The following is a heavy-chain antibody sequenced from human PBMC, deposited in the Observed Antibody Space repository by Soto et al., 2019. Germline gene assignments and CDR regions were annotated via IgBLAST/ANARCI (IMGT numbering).Heavy chain of an antibody. Sequence: ASVKVSCTASGYTFTGHYMHWVRQAPGQGLEWMGWINPNSGGTNYAQKFQGWVTMTRDTSISTAYMELSRLRSDDTAVYYCARGATTASSFDIWGQGTMVTVSS. CDR2: INPNSGGT. V-gene: IGHV1-2*04. D-gene: IGHD4-17*01. J-gene: IGHJ3*02. CDR3: ARGATTASSFDI. CDR1: GYTFTGHY.